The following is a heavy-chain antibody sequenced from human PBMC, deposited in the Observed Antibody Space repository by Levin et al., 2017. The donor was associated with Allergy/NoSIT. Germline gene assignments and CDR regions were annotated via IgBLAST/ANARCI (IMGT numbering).Heavy chain of an antibody. CDR2: INWNGDST. J-gene: IGHJ4*02. V-gene: IGHV3-20*04. Sequence: GASVKVSCAASGFTFDDFGMSWVRQAPGKGLEWVSGINWNGDSTDYADSVKGRFIISRDNAKNSLYLQMSSLRTEDTALYYCARVPYSSAWRYYFNYWGQGTLVTVSS. CDR3: ARVPYSSAWRYYFNY. CDR1: GFTFDDFG. D-gene: IGHD6-19*01.